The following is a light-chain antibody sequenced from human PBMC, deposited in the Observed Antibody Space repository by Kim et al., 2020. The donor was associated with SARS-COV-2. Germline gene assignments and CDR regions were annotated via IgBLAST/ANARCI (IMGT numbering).Light chain of an antibody. CDR2: DAS. J-gene: IGKJ1*01. CDR3: QQRGNWPWT. Sequence: CLSPAEGATLSCRAGRSISNYLAWYQQKPGQPPRLLIYDASDRATGIPVRFSGSGSGTDFTLTISSLEPEDCAVYYCQQRGNWPWTFAQGTKVEI. CDR1: RSISNY. V-gene: IGKV3-11*01.